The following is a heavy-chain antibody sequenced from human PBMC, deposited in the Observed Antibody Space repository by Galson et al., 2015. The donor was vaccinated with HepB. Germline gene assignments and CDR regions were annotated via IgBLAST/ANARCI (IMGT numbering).Heavy chain of an antibody. Sequence: SVKVSCKASGYTFTSYGIGWVRQAPGQGLEWMGWISAYNGNTNYAQKLPGRVTMTTDTSTSTAYMELRSLRSDDTAVYYCARDIEATSFDYSGQGTLVTVSS. D-gene: IGHD2-15*01. J-gene: IGHJ4*02. V-gene: IGHV1-18*01. CDR3: ARDIEATSFDY. CDR2: ISAYNGNT. CDR1: GYTFTSYG.